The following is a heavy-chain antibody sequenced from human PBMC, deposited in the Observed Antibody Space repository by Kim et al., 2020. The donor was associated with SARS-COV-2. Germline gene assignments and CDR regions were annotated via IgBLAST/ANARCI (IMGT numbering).Heavy chain of an antibody. J-gene: IGHJ6*03. CDR1: GFTFSGSA. CDR3: TSGYCSSTSCDLDYYYYYMDV. D-gene: IGHD2-2*03. V-gene: IGHV3-73*01. CDR2: IRSKANSYAT. Sequence: GGSLRLSCAASGFTFSGSAMHWVRQASGKGLEWVGRIRSKANSYATAYAASVKGRFTISRDDSKNTAYLQMNSLKTEDTAVYYCTSGYCSSTSCDLDYYYYYMDVWGKGTTVTVSS.